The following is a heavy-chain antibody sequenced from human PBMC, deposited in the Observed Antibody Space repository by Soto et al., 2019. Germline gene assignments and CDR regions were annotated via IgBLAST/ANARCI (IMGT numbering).Heavy chain of an antibody. J-gene: IGHJ3*02. CDR1: GGSISSYY. D-gene: IGHD3-16*01. V-gene: IGHV4-59*08. Sequence: QVQLQESGPGLVKPSETLSLTCTVSGGSISSYYWSWIRQPPGKGLEWIGYIYYSGSTNYNPSLKIRVTISVDTSKNQFSLKLSSVTAADTAVYYCARRWGDAFDIWGQGTMVTVSS. CDR3: ARRWGDAFDI. CDR2: IYYSGST.